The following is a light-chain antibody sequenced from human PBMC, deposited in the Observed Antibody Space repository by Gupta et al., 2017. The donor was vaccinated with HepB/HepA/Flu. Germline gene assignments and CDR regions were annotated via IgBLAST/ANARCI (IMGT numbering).Light chain of an antibody. Sequence: SALTQPASVSGSPGPSIDIPCTGTSSEIGAYNSVSWYQHHPGKAHHLIIYDVNNRPAGVSNRFSGSKSGNTAFLIISGLQAEDEADYFCGSYTRSSTWLFGGGTKVTVL. J-gene: IGLJ2*01. CDR1: SSEIGAYNS. CDR2: DVN. V-gene: IGLV2-14*03. CDR3: GSYTRSSTWL.